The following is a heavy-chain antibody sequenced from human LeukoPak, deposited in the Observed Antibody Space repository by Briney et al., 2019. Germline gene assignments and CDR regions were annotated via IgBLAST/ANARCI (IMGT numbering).Heavy chain of an antibody. CDR3: ARDLVYSSPGFDY. D-gene: IGHD6-19*01. CDR2: INSDGSGT. Sequence: GGSLRLSCAASGFTFSSYWMHWVRQAPGKGLVWVSRINSDGSGTSYADSVKGRFTISRDNAKNTLYLHMNSLRAEDTAVYYCARDLVYSSPGFDYWGQGTLVTVSS. CDR1: GFTFSSYW. J-gene: IGHJ4*02. V-gene: IGHV3-74*01.